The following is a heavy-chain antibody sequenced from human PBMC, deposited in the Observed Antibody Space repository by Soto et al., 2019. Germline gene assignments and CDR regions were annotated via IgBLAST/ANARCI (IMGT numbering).Heavy chain of an antibody. V-gene: IGHV4-39*01. D-gene: IGHD3-3*01. Sequence: SETLSLTCTVSGASISSSRSYWGWVRQPPGKGLEWIVSFYYTGGTYSTYYNPSLKSRVTISVDTSKSQFSLNLRSVTAADTAVYYCASPRQGSYDFLSGYYALDYWGQGTLVTVSS. J-gene: IGHJ4*02. CDR2: FYYTGGT. CDR3: ASPRQGSYDFLSGYYALDY. CDR1: GASISSSRSY.